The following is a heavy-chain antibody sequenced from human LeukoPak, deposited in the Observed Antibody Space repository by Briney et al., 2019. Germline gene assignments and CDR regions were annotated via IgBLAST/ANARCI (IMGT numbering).Heavy chain of an antibody. CDR2: IYYSGST. CDR1: GGSISSDNYY. J-gene: IGHJ6*03. CDR3: ERDGRGLGFYYYYMDV. Sequence: SETLSLTCTVSGGSISSDNYYWGWIRQPPGKGLEWIGSIYYSGSTYYNPSLKSRVTISVDTSKNQFSLKLSSVTAADTAVYYCERDGRGLGFYYYYMDVWGKGTTVTVSS. V-gene: IGHV4-39*07.